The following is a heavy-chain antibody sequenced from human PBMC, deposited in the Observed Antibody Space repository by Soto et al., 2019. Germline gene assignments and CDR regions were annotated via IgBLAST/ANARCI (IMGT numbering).Heavy chain of an antibody. V-gene: IGHV4-34*01. CDR1: GGSFSGYY. Sequence: SETLSLTCAVYGGSFSGYYWSWIRQPPGKGLEWIGEINHSGSTNYNPSLKSRVTISVDTSKNQFSLKLSSVTAADTAVYYCARDHYYGSGSYYIPGGMDVWGQGTTVTVSS. D-gene: IGHD3-10*01. J-gene: IGHJ6*02. CDR2: INHSGST. CDR3: ARDHYYGSGSYYIPGGMDV.